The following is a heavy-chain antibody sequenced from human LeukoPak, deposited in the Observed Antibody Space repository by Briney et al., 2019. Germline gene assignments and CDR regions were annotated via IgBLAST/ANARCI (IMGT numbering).Heavy chain of an antibody. CDR1: GYSFTSYW. J-gene: IGHJ3*02. V-gene: IGHV5-51*01. Sequence: GESLKISCKGSGYSFTSYWIGWVRQMPGKGLEWMAIIYPGDSNTGYGPSMQGHVTISADKSITTAYLQWSSLKASDTAMYFCAKLSGDYARDAFDIWGQGTMVTVSS. CDR3: AKLSGDYARDAFDI. D-gene: IGHD4-17*01. CDR2: IYPGDSNT.